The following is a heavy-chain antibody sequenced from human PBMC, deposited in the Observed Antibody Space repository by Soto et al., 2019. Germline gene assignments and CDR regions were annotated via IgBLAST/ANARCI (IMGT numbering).Heavy chain of an antibody. CDR2: IYSGGST. Sequence: GGSLRLSCAASGFTVSSNYMSWVRQAPGKGLEWVSVIYSGGSTYYADSVKGRFTISRDNSKNTLYLQMNSLRAEDTAVYYCARDNDYGENWFDPWGQGTLVTVSS. CDR1: GFTVSSNY. V-gene: IGHV3-66*01. CDR3: ARDNDYGENWFDP. J-gene: IGHJ5*02. D-gene: IGHD4-17*01.